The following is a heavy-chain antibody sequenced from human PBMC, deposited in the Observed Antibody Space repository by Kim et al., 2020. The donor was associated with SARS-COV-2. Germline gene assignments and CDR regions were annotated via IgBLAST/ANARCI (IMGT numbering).Heavy chain of an antibody. CDR1: GGSISSGGYY. J-gene: IGHJ6*02. V-gene: IGHV4-31*03. CDR3: ARDKQLAPYYGMDV. Sequence: SETLSLTCTVSGGSISSGGYYWSWIRQHPGKGLEWIGYIYYSGSTYYNPSLKSRVTISVDTSKNQFSLKLSSVTSADTAVYYCARDKQLAPYYGMDVWGQGTTVTVSS. CDR2: IYYSGST. D-gene: IGHD6-13*01.